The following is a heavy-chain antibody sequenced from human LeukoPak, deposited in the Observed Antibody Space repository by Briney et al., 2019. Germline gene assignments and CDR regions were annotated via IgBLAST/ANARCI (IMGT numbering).Heavy chain of an antibody. CDR2: ISSSSSYI. J-gene: IGHJ4*02. V-gene: IGHV3-21*01. CDR3: ASSPQVRLSDV. CDR1: GFTFSSYS. Sequence: GGSLRLSCAASGFTFSSYSMNWVRQAPGKGLEWVSSISSSSSYIYYADSVKGRFTISRDNAKNSLYLQMNSLRAEDTAVYYCASSPQVRLSDVWGQGTLVTVSS. D-gene: IGHD3-10*01.